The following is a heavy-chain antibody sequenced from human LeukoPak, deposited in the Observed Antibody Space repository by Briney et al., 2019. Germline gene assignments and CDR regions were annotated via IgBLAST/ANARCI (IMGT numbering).Heavy chain of an antibody. Sequence: PVGSLRPSCAASGFTFSSYSMNWVRQAPGKGLEWVSSISSSSYIYYADSVKGRFTISRDNAKNSLYLQMNSLRAEDTAVYYCAREELGQGYFDLWGRGTLVTVSS. CDR1: GFTFSSYS. J-gene: IGHJ2*01. CDR2: ISSSSYI. CDR3: AREELGQGYFDL. V-gene: IGHV3-21*01. D-gene: IGHD7-27*01.